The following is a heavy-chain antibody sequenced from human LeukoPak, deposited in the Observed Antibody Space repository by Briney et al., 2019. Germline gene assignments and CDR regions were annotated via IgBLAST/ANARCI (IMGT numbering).Heavy chain of an antibody. CDR2: IYTSGST. CDR3: ARQPYSSGWDY. CDR1: GGSISSGSHY. V-gene: IGHV4-61*02. Sequence: PSETLSLTCTVSGGSISSGSHYWSWIRQPAGKGLEWIGRIYTSGSTNYNPSLKSRVTISVDTSKNQFSLKLSSVTAADTAVYYCARQPYSSGWDYWGQGTLVTVSS. J-gene: IGHJ4*02. D-gene: IGHD6-19*01.